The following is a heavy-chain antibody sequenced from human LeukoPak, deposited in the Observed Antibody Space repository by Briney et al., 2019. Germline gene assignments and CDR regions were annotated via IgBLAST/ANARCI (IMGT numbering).Heavy chain of an antibody. D-gene: IGHD4-23*01. J-gene: IGHJ5*02. CDR2: IYTSGST. V-gene: IGHV4-4*07. CDR1: GGSISSYY. Sequence: SETLSLTCTVSGGSISSYYWSWIRQPAGKGLEWIGRIYTSGSTNYNPSLKSRVTISVDTSKNQFSLKLSSVTAADTAVYYCARPRSGTSLGWFDPWGQGTLVTVSS. CDR3: ARPRSGTSLGWFDP.